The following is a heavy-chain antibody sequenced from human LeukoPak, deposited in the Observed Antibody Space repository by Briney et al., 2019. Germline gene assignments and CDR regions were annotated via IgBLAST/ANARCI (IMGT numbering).Heavy chain of an antibody. CDR3: ARSIRGYSSGWYYFDY. J-gene: IGHJ4*02. V-gene: IGHV4-39*07. CDR1: GVSISTSRYY. D-gene: IGHD6-19*01. Sequence: SETLSLTCTVSGVSISTSRYYWGWIRQPPGKGLEWIGNIYYTGPTYYNASLESRVTISVDTSKNQFSVKLSSVTAADTAVYYCARSIRGYSSGWYYFDYWGQGTLITVSS. CDR2: IYYTGPT.